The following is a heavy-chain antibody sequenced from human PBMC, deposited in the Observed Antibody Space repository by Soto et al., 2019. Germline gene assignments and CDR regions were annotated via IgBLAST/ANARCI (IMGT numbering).Heavy chain of an antibody. V-gene: IGHV1-69*06. D-gene: IGHD1-26*01. CDR1: GGTFSSYA. CDR3: AREGKDVTYSGSYDY. CDR2: IIPIFGTA. Sequence: QVQLVQSGAEVKKPGSSVKVSCKASGGTFSSYAISWVRQAPGQGLEWMGGIIPIFGTANYAQKFQGRVTMTADKSTSTAYMELSSLRSEDTAVYYCAREGKDVTYSGSYDYWGQGTLVTVSS. J-gene: IGHJ4*02.